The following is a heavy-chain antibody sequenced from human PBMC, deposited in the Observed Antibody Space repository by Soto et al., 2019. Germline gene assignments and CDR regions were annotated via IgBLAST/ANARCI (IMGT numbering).Heavy chain of an antibody. D-gene: IGHD1-26*01. CDR1: GFTFSSYS. Sequence: EVQLVESGGGLVQPGGSLRLSCAASGFTFSSYSRNWVRQAPGKGLEWVSYISSSSSNIYYADSVKGRFTISRDNAKNSLYLQMNSLREEDTAVYYCARGGGYQHYWGQGTLVTVSS. J-gene: IGHJ4*02. CDR2: ISSSSSNI. V-gene: IGHV3-48*02. CDR3: ARGGGYQHY.